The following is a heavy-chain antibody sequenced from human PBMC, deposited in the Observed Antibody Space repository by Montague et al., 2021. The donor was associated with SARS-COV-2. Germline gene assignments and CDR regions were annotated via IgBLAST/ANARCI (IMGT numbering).Heavy chain of an antibody. V-gene: IGHV4-59*01. CDR1: GHSIGRCY. D-gene: IGHD3-10*01. CDR2: INYSGGN. CDR3: ARSLDPSGTYYLPY. J-gene: IGHJ4*02. Sequence: SETLSLTCAVYGHSIGRCYWSWIRQPPGRRLEWIGHINYSGGNTYSPSFKSRVTISIGTPKNQFSLKLSSVTAADTAVYYCARSLDPSGTYYLPYWGQGTLVTVSS.